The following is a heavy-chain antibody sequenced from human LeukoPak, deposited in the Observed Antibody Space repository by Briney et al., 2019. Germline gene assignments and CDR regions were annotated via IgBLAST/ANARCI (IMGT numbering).Heavy chain of an antibody. D-gene: IGHD1-26*01. J-gene: IGHJ4*02. Sequence: GGSLRLSCAASGFTFSSYGMHWVRQAPGKGLEWVAFIRYDGSNKYYADSVKGRFTISRDNSKNTLYLQMNSLRAEDTAVYYCAKDGANSGSYPYSLDYWGQGTLVTVSS. CDR1: GFTFSSYG. V-gene: IGHV3-30*02. CDR3: AKDGANSGSYPYSLDY. CDR2: IRYDGSNK.